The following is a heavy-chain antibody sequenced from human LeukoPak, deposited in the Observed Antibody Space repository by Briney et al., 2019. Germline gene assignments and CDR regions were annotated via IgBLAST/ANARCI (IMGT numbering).Heavy chain of an antibody. Sequence: GGSLRLSCTASGFTFGDYAMSWFRKAPGKGLEWVGFIRRKAYGGTTEYAASVKGRFTISRDDSKSIAYLQMNSLRAEDTAVYYCAKKVRRWLQLGGHFDYWGQGTLVTVSS. J-gene: IGHJ4*02. CDR2: IRRKAYGGTT. CDR1: GFTFGDYA. D-gene: IGHD5-24*01. CDR3: AKKVRRWLQLGGHFDY. V-gene: IGHV3-49*03.